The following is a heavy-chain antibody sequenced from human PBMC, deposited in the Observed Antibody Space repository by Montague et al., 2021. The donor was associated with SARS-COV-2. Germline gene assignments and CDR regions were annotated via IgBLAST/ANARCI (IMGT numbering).Heavy chain of an antibody. CDR2: IHYTGSA. CDR1: GGSINNYY. D-gene: IGHD6-19*01. J-gene: IGHJ3*02. Sequence: SETLSLTCTVSGGSINNYYWSWTRQPPEKGPEWIAFIHYTGSANYNPSLKGRATISVDPYKNQCSLELTSVTAADAALYYCARHLAVGTSGFDIWGQGTMVTVSS. V-gene: IGHV4-59*08. CDR3: ARHLAVGTSGFDI.